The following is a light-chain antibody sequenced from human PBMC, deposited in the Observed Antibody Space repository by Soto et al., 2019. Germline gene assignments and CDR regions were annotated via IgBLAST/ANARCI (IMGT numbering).Light chain of an antibody. CDR2: EVT. CDR1: SSDVGGYIY. J-gene: IGLJ1*01. CDR3: TSYTTSNTLYV. V-gene: IGLV2-14*01. Sequence: LTQPASVSGSPGQSITISCNGTSSDVGGYIYVSWYQQHPGKAPKLIIYEVTNRPSGVSDRFSGSKSGNTASLTISGLQAEDEGDYSCTSYTTSNTLYVFGTGTKVTVL.